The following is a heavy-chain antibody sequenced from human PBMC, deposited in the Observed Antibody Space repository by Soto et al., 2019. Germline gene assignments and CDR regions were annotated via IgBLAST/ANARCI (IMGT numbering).Heavy chain of an antibody. J-gene: IGHJ4*02. D-gene: IGHD3-22*01. CDR3: ARDHTRDSSDY. V-gene: IGHV1-69*06. CDR2: IIPIFGTA. Sequence: GASVKVSCKASGGTFSSYAISWVRQAPGQGLEWMGGIIPIFGTANYAQKFQGRVTITADKSTSTAYMELSRLRSDDTAVYYCARDHTRDSSDYWGQGTLVTVSS. CDR1: GGTFSSYA.